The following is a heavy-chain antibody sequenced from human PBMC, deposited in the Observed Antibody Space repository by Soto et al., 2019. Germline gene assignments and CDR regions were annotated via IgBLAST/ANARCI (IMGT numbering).Heavy chain of an antibody. J-gene: IGHJ4*02. V-gene: IGHV1-18*01. Sequence: ASVKVSCKACGYTFTSYGISWVRQAPGQGLEWMGWINAYNGNTNYAQKLQGRVTMTTDTSTSTAYMALRSLRSDDTAVYYCARDPVAGTYFDYWGQGALVTVSS. CDR3: ARDPVAGTYFDY. CDR2: INAYNGNT. D-gene: IGHD6-19*01. CDR1: GYTFTSYG.